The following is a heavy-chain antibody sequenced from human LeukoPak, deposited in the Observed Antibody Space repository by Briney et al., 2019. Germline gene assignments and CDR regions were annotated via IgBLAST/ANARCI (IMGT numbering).Heavy chain of an antibody. Sequence: PGGSLRLSCAASGFTFSSYGMHWVRQAPGKGLEWVAVISYDGSNKYYADSVKGRFTISRDNSKNTLYLQMNSLRAEDTAVYYCAKLAAAGERAIDYWGQGTLVTVSS. CDR3: AKLAAAGERAIDY. CDR1: GFTFSSYG. D-gene: IGHD6-13*01. V-gene: IGHV3-30*18. CDR2: ISYDGSNK. J-gene: IGHJ4*02.